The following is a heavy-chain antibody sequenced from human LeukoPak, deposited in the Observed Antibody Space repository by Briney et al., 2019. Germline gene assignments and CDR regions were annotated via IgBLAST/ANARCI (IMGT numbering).Heavy chain of an antibody. CDR2: IYSGGMT. CDR1: GFTVSSNY. D-gene: IGHD2-15*01. Sequence: PGGSLRLSCAVSGFTVSSNYMNWVRQAPGKGLEWVSVIYSGGMTYYADSVKGRFTISRDTSNNTLYLQMVSLRDEDTAVYYCARERRYCSGDNCYSGYDYWGRGTLVTVSS. J-gene: IGHJ4*02. CDR3: ARERRYCSGDNCYSGYDY. V-gene: IGHV3-53*01.